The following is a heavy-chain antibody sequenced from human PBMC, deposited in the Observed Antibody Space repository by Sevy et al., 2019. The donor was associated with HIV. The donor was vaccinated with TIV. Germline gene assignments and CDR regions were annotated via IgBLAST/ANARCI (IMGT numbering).Heavy chain of an antibody. V-gene: IGHV3-53*01. J-gene: IGHJ4*02. CDR1: GFTVSSNY. D-gene: IGHD3-9*01. Sequence: GGSLRLSCAASGFTVSSNYMSWVRQAPGKGLEWVSVIYSGGSTYYADSVKGRFTISRDNSKNTLYLQMNSLRAEDTAVYYCAESYDILTGYDYWGQGTLVTVSS. CDR3: AESYDILTGYDY. CDR2: IYSGGST.